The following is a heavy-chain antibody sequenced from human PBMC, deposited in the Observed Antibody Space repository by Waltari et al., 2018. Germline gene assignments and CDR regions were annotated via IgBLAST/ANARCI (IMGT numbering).Heavy chain of an antibody. CDR2: ISGGGGTT. D-gene: IGHD1-1*01. CDR3: CSVQVPLAIAN. J-gene: IGHJ4*02. V-gene: IGHV3-23*01. CDR1: GPTFSISA. Sequence: EVQLLESGGGLVQPGGSLRLSCAASGPTFSISAMIWVRQAPGEGLEWVSSISGGGGTTEYADSVEGRFTVSRDNSKNTASLQMDSLRAEDTALYYCCSVQVPLAIANCGQGTLVTVAS.